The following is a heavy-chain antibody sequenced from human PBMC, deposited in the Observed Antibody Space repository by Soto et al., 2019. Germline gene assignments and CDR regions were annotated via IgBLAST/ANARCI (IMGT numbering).Heavy chain of an antibody. CDR1: GFTFDDYA. Sequence: GGSLRLSCAASGFTFDDYAMHWVRQAPGKGLEWVSGISWNSGSIGYADSVKGRFTISRDNARNSLYLQMNSLRAEDTALYYCAKTTKKWLIPFYYYYGMDVWGQGTTVTVSS. J-gene: IGHJ6*02. D-gene: IGHD6-19*01. CDR2: ISWNSGSI. CDR3: AKTTKKWLIPFYYYYGMDV. V-gene: IGHV3-9*01.